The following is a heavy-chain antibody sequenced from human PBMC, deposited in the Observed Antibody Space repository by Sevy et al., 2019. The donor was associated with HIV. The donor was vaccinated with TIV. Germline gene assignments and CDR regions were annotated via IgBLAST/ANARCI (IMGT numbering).Heavy chain of an antibody. CDR1: GYSFTSYW. V-gene: IGHV5-51*01. CDR2: IYPGDSDT. J-gene: IGHJ3*02. D-gene: IGHD6-19*01. CDR3: ARTPTPTYSSGWYVADAFDI. Sequence: GESLKISCKGSGYSFTSYWIGWVRQMPGKGLEWMGIIYPGDSDTRYSPSFQGQVTISADKYVSTAYLQWSRLKASDTAMYYCARTPTPTYSSGWYVADAFDIWGQGTMVTASS.